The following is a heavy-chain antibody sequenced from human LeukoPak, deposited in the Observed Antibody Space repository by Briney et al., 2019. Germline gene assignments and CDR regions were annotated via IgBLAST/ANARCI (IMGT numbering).Heavy chain of an antibody. CDR1: GFTFSRYS. CDR2: ISGSSNDK. J-gene: IGHJ1*01. D-gene: IGHD1-1*01. V-gene: IGHV3-21*01. Sequence: PGGSLRLSCLASGFTFSRYSVLWVRQAPGKGLEWVSAISGSSNDKHYIDSVRGRFSTSRDNAKNSVFLQMNSLRAEDTAVYYCVRADGVTGSSEYFQHWGQGTLVTVSS. CDR3: VRADGVTGSSEYFQH.